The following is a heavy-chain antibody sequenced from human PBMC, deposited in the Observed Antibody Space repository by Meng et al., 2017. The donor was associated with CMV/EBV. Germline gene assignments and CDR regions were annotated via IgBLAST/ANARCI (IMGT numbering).Heavy chain of an antibody. D-gene: IGHD3-22*01. Sequence: SFSGYYWSWSRQHPGKGLEWIGEINHSGSTNYNPSLKSRVTISVDTSKNQFSLKLSSVTAADTAVYYCARGDYYDSSGYYLRTLFDYWGQGTLVTVSS. J-gene: IGHJ4*02. CDR1: SFSGYY. CDR2: INHSGST. CDR3: ARGDYYDSSGYYLRTLFDY. V-gene: IGHV4-34*01.